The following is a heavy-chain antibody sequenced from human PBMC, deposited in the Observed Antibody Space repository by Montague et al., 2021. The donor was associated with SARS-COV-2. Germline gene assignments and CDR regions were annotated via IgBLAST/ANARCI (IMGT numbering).Heavy chain of an antibody. CDR2: ISSSSSYI. CDR1: GFTFSSYS. Sequence: SLRRSCAASGFTFSSYSMNWVRQAPGKGLEWVSSISSSSSYIYYADSVKGRFTISRDNAKNSLYLQMNSLRAEDTAVYYCARPRWDAFDIWGQGTMVTVSS. CDR3: ARPRWDAFDI. D-gene: IGHD6-13*01. J-gene: IGHJ3*02. V-gene: IGHV3-21*01.